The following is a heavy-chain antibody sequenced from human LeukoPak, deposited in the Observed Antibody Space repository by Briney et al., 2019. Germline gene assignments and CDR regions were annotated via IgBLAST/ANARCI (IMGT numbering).Heavy chain of an antibody. V-gene: IGHV3-48*01. Sequence: GGSLRLSCAASGFTFSSYRMNWVRQAPGKGLEWVSYISSSSTTIYYADSVKGRFTISRDNSKNTLYLQMNSLRAEDTAVYYCAITYYYDSSGYPDDYWGQGTLVTVSS. D-gene: IGHD3-22*01. J-gene: IGHJ4*02. CDR2: ISSSSTTI. CDR3: AITYYYDSSGYPDDY. CDR1: GFTFSSYR.